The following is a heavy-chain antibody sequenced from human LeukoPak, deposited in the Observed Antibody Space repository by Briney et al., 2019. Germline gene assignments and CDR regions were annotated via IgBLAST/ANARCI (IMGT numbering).Heavy chain of an antibody. CDR2: ISYDGGNK. CDR1: GFTFSSYG. V-gene: IGHV3-30*03. J-gene: IGHJ3*02. CDR3: ARYKVDSDAFDI. Sequence: GRSLRLSCAASGFTFSSYGMHWVRQAPGKGLEWVAVISYDGGNKYYADSVKGRFTISRGNSKNTLYLQMNSLRAEDTAVYYCARYKVDSDAFDIWGQGTMVTVSS. D-gene: IGHD5-12*01.